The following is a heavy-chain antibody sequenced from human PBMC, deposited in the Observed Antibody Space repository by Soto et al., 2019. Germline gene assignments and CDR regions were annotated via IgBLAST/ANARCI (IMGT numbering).Heavy chain of an antibody. CDR3: ARGGSQYPSGYYVSDY. D-gene: IGHD5-12*01. CDR1: GYTFSSYA. Sequence: QVQLLQSGTEVKKPGASVKVSCKASGYTFSSYAISWVRQAPGQGLEWMGWISAYNGNAKYAQNLQGRVTMTTDTSTNTAYMELRSLRSDDTAVYYCARGGSQYPSGYYVSDYWGQGTLVTVSS. CDR2: ISAYNGNA. J-gene: IGHJ4*02. V-gene: IGHV1-18*04.